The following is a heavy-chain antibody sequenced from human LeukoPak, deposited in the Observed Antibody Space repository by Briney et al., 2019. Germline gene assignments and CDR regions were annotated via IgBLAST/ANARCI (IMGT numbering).Heavy chain of an antibody. CDR3: ARMRWQYYGSGSYSWFDP. Sequence: PSETLSLTCTVSGGSISSYYWSWIRQPAGKGLEWIGRTYTSGSTNYNPSLKSRVTMSVDTSKNQFSLKLSSVTAADTAVYYCARMRWQYYGSGSYSWFDPWGQGTLVTVSS. V-gene: IGHV4-4*07. J-gene: IGHJ5*02. CDR1: GGSISSYY. CDR2: TYTSGST. D-gene: IGHD3-10*01.